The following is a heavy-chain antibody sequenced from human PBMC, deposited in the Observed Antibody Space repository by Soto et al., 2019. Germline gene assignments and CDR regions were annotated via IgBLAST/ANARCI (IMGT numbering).Heavy chain of an antibody. CDR1: GFTISTHG. CDR3: AAATTWNFHFHY. V-gene: IGHV3-33*01. CDR2: IWYDGSNR. D-gene: IGHD1-7*01. J-gene: IGHJ4*02. Sequence: QVQLVESGGGVVLPGTSLRLSCAASGFTISTHGMHWVRQAPGKGLEWVANIWYDGSNRFYADSVKGRFTISKDNSKNTLYLQMSSLRAEDTAVYYCAAATTWNFHFHYWGQGTQVTVSS.